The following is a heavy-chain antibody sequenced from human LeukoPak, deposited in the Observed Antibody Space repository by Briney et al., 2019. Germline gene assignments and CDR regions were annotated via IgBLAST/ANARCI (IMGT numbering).Heavy chain of an antibody. D-gene: IGHD3-3*01. J-gene: IGHJ6*03. Sequence: GGSLRLSCAASGFTFSDYYMSWIRQAPGKGLEWVSYISSGSTIYYADSVKGRFTISRDNAKNSLYLQMNSLRAEDTAVFYCAKDDYDFYYYMDVWGKGTTVTVSS. CDR3: AKDDYDFYYYMDV. CDR2: ISSGSTI. V-gene: IGHV3-11*04. CDR1: GFTFSDYY.